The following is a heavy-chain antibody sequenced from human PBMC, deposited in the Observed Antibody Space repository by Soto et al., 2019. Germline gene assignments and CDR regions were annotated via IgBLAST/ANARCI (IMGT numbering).Heavy chain of an antibody. CDR1: GYTFTTYG. V-gene: IGHV1-18*01. J-gene: IGHJ4*02. Sequence: ASVKVSCKASGYTFTTYGISRVRQAPGQGLEWMGWISASNGNIYYGQKFQGRVTMTTDSFTSTAYMELSSLTSDDTAVYYCARALPYSSSGDSWGRGTLVTVSS. D-gene: IGHD6-13*01. CDR2: ISASNGNI. CDR3: ARALPYSSSGDS.